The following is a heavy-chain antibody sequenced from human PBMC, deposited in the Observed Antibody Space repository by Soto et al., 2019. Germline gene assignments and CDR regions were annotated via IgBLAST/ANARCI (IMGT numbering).Heavy chain of an antibody. V-gene: IGHV4-39*01. D-gene: IGHD5-18*01. J-gene: IGHJ4*02. Sequence: QLQLQESGPGLVKPSETLSLTCFVSGGSISSNNYYWGWIRQPPGKGLEWIGSMYYSRSTYYNPSLKRLATTSVDTYKNQSPQKLTSMTAADTVVFYCASHLRSSYWGGGVFDYWGQGPLVNVSS. CDR3: ASHLRSSYWGGGVFDY. CDR1: GGSISSNNYY. CDR2: MYYSRST.